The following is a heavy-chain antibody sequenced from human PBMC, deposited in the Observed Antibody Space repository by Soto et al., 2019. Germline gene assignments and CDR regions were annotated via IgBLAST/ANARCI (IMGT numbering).Heavy chain of an antibody. Sequence: EVQLLESGGGLVQPGGSLRLSCAASAFTFSTSAMSWVRQAPGKGLEWVSGMSGSGGSTYYADSVTGRFTISVDNSKNTLYLQMISLRAEDTAAYYCMTLYSYGSGSYYKWGQGTLVTVSS. D-gene: IGHD3-10*01. CDR1: AFTFSTSA. V-gene: IGHV3-23*01. J-gene: IGHJ4*02. CDR3: MTLYSYGSGSYYK. CDR2: MSGSGGST.